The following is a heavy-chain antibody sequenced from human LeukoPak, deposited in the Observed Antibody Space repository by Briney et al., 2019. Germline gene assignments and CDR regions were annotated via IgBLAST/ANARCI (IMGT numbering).Heavy chain of an antibody. CDR1: GGSITSYY. CDR2: IYYNGST. Sequence: SETLSLTCTVSGGSITSYYWSWIRQPPGKGLEWIGYIYYNGSTNYNPSLKSRVTISVDTSKNQFSLKLSSVSAADTAVYYCARVVVAAGSNWFDSWGQGTLVTVSS. D-gene: IGHD2-15*01. J-gene: IGHJ5*01. V-gene: IGHV4-59*01. CDR3: ARVVVAAGSNWFDS.